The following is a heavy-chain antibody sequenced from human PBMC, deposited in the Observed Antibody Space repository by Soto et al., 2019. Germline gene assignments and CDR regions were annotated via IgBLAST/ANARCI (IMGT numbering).Heavy chain of an antibody. D-gene: IGHD2-15*01. J-gene: IGHJ6*02. Sequence: EVQLVESGGGLVKPGGSLRLSCAASGFTFSNAWMNWVRQAPGKGLKWVGRIKSKTDGGTTDYAAPVKGRFTISRDDSKNTLYLQMNSLKTEDTAVYYCNTVLGMGCSGGSSYSGGEDVWGQGTTVTVSS. CDR1: GFTFSNAW. CDR3: NTVLGMGCSGGSSYSGGEDV. CDR2: IKSKTDGGTT. V-gene: IGHV3-15*07.